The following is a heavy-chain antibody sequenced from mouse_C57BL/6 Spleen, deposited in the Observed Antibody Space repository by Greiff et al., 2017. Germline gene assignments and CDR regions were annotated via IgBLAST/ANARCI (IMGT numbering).Heavy chain of an antibody. CDR1: GYTFTSYW. D-gene: IGHD2-5*01. V-gene: IGHV1-64*01. Sequence: QVQLQQPGAELVKPGASVKLSCKASGYTFTSYWMHWVKQRPGQGLEWIGMIHPNSGSTNYNEKFKSKATLTVDKSSSTAYMQLSSLTSEDSAVYYCARVNSNSYYAMDYWGQGTSVTVSS. CDR2: IHPNSGST. CDR3: ARVNSNSYYAMDY. J-gene: IGHJ4*01.